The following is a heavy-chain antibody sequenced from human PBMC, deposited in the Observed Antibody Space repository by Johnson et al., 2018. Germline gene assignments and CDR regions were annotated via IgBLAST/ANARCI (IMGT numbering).Heavy chain of an antibody. CDR3: TRGVHYYGSSAYADYYFGY. V-gene: IGHV3-72*01. CDR1: GFTFSDHY. Sequence: VQLVQSGGGLVQPGGSLRLSCAASGFTFSDHYIDWVRQAPGKGLEWVGRTRNKINNYTAEYAASVKGRFTISRDDSKNSLYLQMNSLKTEDTAFYYCTRGVHYYGSSAYADYYFGYWGQGTLVTVSS. D-gene: IGHD3-22*01. J-gene: IGHJ4*02. CDR2: TRNKINNYTA.